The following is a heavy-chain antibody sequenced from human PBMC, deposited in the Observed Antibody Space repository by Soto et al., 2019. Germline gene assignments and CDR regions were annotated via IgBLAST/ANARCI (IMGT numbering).Heavy chain of an antibody. V-gene: IGHV3-74*01. CDR1: GFTFSSYW. Sequence: GGSLRLSSAASGFTFSSYWMHWVRQAPGKGLVWVSRINSDGSSTSYADSVKGRFTIARDNAKNTLYLQMNSLRAEDTAVYYCARGGLVYYYYGMDVWGQGTTVTVSS. CDR3: ARGGLVYYYYGMDV. CDR2: INSDGSST. J-gene: IGHJ6*02. D-gene: IGHD3-10*01.